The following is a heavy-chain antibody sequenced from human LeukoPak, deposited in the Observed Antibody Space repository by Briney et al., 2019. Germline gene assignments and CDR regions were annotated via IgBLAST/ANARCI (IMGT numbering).Heavy chain of an antibody. Sequence: GGSLRHSCAASGFTFSSYGMHWVRQAPGKGLEWVAVIWYDGSNKYYADSVKGRFTISRDNSKNTLYLQMNSLRAEDTAVYYCARGSSAYSSSWGDYWGQGTLVTVSS. CDR1: GFTFSSYG. V-gene: IGHV3-33*01. CDR2: IWYDGSNK. CDR3: ARGSSAYSSSWGDY. D-gene: IGHD6-13*01. J-gene: IGHJ4*02.